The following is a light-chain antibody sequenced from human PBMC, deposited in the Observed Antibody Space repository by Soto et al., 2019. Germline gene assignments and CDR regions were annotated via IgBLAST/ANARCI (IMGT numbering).Light chain of an antibody. J-gene: IGKJ1*01. CDR2: AAS. CDR1: QSISGY. Sequence: DIQMTQSPSSLSASVGDRVAITCRASQSISGYLNWYQQKPGKAPKVLIYAASNLQSGVPSRFSGSGSGTDFTLTISCLQSEDFATYYCQQYYSYPRTFGQGTKVDIK. V-gene: IGKV1-39*01. CDR3: QQYYSYPRT.